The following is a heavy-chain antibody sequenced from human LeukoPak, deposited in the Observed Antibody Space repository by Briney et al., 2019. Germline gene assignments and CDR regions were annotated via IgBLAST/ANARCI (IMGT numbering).Heavy chain of an antibody. CDR2: IYYSGST. CDR1: GGSISSYY. J-gene: IGHJ2*01. Sequence: SETLSLTCTVSGGSISSYYWSWIRQPPGKGLEWIGYIYYSGSTNYNPSLKSRVTISVDTSKNQFSLKLSSVTAADTAVYYCARDMVGCSWYFDLWGRGTLVTVSS. CDR3: ARDMVGCSWYFDL. D-gene: IGHD4/OR15-4a*01. V-gene: IGHV4-59*01.